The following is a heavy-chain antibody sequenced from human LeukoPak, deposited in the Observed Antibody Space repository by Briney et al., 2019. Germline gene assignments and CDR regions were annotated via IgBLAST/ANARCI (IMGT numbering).Heavy chain of an antibody. J-gene: IGHJ5*02. Sequence: PSETLSLTCAVYGGSFSGYYWSWIRQPPGKGLEWIGEINHSGSTNYNPSLKSRLTISIDTSKNQFSLKLSSVTAADTAVYYFARENYYYDSSGSYNWFDPWGQGTLVTVSS. CDR3: ARENYYYDSSGSYNWFDP. CDR2: INHSGST. V-gene: IGHV4-34*01. D-gene: IGHD3-22*01. CDR1: GGSFSGYY.